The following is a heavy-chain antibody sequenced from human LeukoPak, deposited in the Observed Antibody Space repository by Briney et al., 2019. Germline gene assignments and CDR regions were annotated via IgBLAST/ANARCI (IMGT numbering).Heavy chain of an antibody. Sequence: PSETLSLTCAVYGGSFSGYYWSWIRQPPGKGLEWIGEINHSGSTNYNPSLKSRVTISVDTSKNQFSLKLSSVTAADTAVYYCARPGLGYDSSEDAFDIWGQGTMVTVSS. J-gene: IGHJ3*02. D-gene: IGHD3-22*01. V-gene: IGHV4-34*01. CDR1: GGSFSGYY. CDR3: ARPGLGYDSSEDAFDI. CDR2: INHSGST.